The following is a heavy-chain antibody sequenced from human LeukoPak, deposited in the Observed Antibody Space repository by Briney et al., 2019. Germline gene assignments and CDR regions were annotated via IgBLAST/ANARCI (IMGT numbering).Heavy chain of an antibody. J-gene: IGHJ6*02. V-gene: IGHV3-9*01. CDR1: GFAFSTYA. CDR3: AKDGAAAGLTYGMDV. D-gene: IGHD6-13*01. CDR2: ISWNSGSI. Sequence: GESLRLSCAASGFAFSTYAMHWVRQAPGKGLEWVSGISWNSGSIGYADSVKGRFTISRDNAKNSLYLQMNSLRAEDTALYYCAKDGAAAGLTYGMDVWGQGTTVTVSS.